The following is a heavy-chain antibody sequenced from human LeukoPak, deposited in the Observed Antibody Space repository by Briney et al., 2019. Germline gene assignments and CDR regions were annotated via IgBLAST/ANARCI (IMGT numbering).Heavy chain of an antibody. V-gene: IGHV1-2*02. CDR1: GYTFTGHY. J-gene: IGHJ4*02. D-gene: IGHD3-22*01. CDR3: ARSASGDSSGYYSVDFGY. CDR2: INPNSGGT. Sequence: ASVKVSCKASGYTFTGHYMHWVRQAPGQGLEWMGWINPNSGGTIYAQKFQGRVTITRNTSISTAYMELSSLRSEDTAVYYCARSASGDSSGYYSVDFGYWGQGTLVTVSS.